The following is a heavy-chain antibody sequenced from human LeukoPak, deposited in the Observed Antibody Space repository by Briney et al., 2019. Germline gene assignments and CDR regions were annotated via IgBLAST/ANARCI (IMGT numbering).Heavy chain of an antibody. J-gene: IGHJ4*02. CDR2: ISWNSGNI. CDR1: GFTFDDYA. D-gene: IGHD3-16*01. Sequence: GGSLRLSCAASGFTFDDYAMHWVRQAPGKGLEWVSDISWNSGNIGYADSVMGRFTISRDNAKNSLYLQMNSLRAEDTALYYCAKEDRRGRHFDYWGQGTLVTVSS. CDR3: AKEDRRGRHFDY. V-gene: IGHV3-9*01.